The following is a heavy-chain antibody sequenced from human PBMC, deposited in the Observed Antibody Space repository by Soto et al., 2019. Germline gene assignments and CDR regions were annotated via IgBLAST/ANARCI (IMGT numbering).Heavy chain of an antibody. J-gene: IGHJ4*02. CDR2: IYDSGST. Sequence: QVQLQESGPGLVKPSETLSLTCTVSGGSISNYYWSWVRQPPGKGLEWIGYIYDSGSTNYNPSLKSXXPISVDTATHQFSLRLTSVTAADTAVFYCAAAPRHWGQGTLVTVSS. CDR3: AAAPRH. D-gene: IGHD2-15*01. V-gene: IGHV4-59*01. CDR1: GGSISNYY.